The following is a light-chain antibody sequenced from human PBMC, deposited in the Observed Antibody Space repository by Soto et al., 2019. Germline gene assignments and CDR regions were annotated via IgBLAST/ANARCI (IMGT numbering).Light chain of an antibody. J-gene: IGKJ1*01. CDR1: HNINTY. Sequence: DIQMTQSPSSLSASVGDRVTITCRASHNINTYVNWYLQKPGKAPDLLIYAASNLQSGVPSRFSGSGSGTDFTLTISSLQPEDFATYYCQQSYNTPPWTFGQGTKVDIK. CDR3: QQSYNTPPWT. V-gene: IGKV1-39*01. CDR2: AAS.